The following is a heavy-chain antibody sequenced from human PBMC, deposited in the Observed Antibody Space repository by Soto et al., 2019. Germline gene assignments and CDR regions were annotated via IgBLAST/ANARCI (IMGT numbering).Heavy chain of an antibody. J-gene: IGHJ6*02. Sequence: QVQLVQSGAEVKKPGSSVKVSCKASGGTFSSYAISWVRQAPGQGLEWMGGIIPIFGTANYAQKFQGRVTVTAAQSTSTSYMALSSLLSDHTAVNYGARLGGMSPYDLGDYYAMDAWGQGPTVTVSS. CDR1: GGTFSSYA. D-gene: IGHD3-16*01. V-gene: IGHV1-69*01. CDR3: ARLGGMSPYDLGDYYAMDA. CDR2: IIPIFGTA.